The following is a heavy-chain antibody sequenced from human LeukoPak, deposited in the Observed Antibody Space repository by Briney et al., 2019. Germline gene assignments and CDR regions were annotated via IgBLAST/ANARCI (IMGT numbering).Heavy chain of an antibody. CDR3: ARHEGIGLWELSVDY. CDR2: IYPGDSDT. V-gene: IGHV5-51*01. CDR1: GYSFSSYW. J-gene: IGHJ4*01. Sequence: GESLKICCKGSGYSFSSYWIGWVRQMPGKGLEWIGIIYPGDSDTRYSPSFQGQVTVSAAKSISTAYLQSSSLKASDTAMYYCARHEGIGLWELSVDYWGHGTLVTVSS. D-gene: IGHD3-16*02.